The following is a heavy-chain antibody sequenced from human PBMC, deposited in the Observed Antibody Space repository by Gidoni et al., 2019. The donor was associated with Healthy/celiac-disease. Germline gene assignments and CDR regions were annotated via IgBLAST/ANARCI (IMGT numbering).Heavy chain of an antibody. CDR3: AKDSRRVVIPTYYYGMDV. V-gene: IGHV3-30*18. J-gene: IGHJ6*02. CDR2: ISYDGSNK. D-gene: IGHD2-15*01. Sequence: QVQLVESGGGVVQPGSSLRLSCAASGFPLSSYGWLWVRQAPGKGLEWMEVISYDGSNKYYADSVKGRFTISRDNSKNTLYLQMNSLRAEDTAVYYCAKDSRRVVIPTYYYGMDVWGQGTTVTVSS. CDR1: GFPLSSYG.